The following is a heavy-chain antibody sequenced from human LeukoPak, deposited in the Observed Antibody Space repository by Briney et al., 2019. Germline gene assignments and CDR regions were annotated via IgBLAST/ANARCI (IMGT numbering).Heavy chain of an antibody. Sequence: ASVKVSCKASGYTFTGYYMHWMRQAPGQGLEWMGWINPNSGGTNYAQKFQGRVTMTRDTSISTAYMELSRLRSDDTAVYYCARAVTPRTIVIGGVYYYYGMDVWGQGTTVTVSS. CDR1: GYTFTGYY. CDR2: INPNSGGT. CDR3: ARAVTPRTIVIGGVYYYYGMDV. V-gene: IGHV1-2*02. J-gene: IGHJ6*02. D-gene: IGHD4-23*01.